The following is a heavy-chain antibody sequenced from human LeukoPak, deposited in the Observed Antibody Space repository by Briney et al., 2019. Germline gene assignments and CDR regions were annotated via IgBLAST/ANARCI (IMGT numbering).Heavy chain of an antibody. CDR3: ARDRVSGSGSIDY. Sequence: PGGSLRLSCAASGFTFSIYSINWVRQAPGKGLEWVSFITGNSNYIYYADSVKGRFTISRDNAKNSLHLQMNSLRVEDTAVYYCARDRVSGSGSIDYWGQGTLVTVSS. V-gene: IGHV3-21*01. CDR1: GFTFSIYS. J-gene: IGHJ4*02. CDR2: ITGNSNYI. D-gene: IGHD3-10*01.